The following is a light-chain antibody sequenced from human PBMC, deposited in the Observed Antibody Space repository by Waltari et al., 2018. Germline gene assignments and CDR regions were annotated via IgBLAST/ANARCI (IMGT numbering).Light chain of an antibody. V-gene: IGKV6D-21*02. CDR2: YAS. CDR1: QTIGNR. CDR3: HQSSVLPYT. J-gene: IGKJ2*01. Sequence: EIVLTQSPDFQSVTPREKVTITCRASQTIGNRLHWYQQKPGQSPKLLIKYASQSISGVPSRISGSGSGTEFTLTISSLEAEDAAAYYCHQSSVLPYTFGPGPSWTS.